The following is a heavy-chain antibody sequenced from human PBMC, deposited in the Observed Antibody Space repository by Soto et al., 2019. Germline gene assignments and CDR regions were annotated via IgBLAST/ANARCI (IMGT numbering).Heavy chain of an antibody. J-gene: IGHJ4*02. D-gene: IGHD2-15*01. V-gene: IGHV3-48*02. CDR2: ISSSSSTI. CDR3: ARDALYCSGGSCYRELDY. Sequence: EVQLVESGGGLVQPGGSLRLSCAASGFTFSSYSMNWVRQAPGKGLEWVSYISSSSSTIYYADSVKGRLTISRDNAKNSQYLQMNSRRDEDTAVYYCARDALYCSGGSCYRELDYWGKGTLVTVSS. CDR1: GFTFSSYS.